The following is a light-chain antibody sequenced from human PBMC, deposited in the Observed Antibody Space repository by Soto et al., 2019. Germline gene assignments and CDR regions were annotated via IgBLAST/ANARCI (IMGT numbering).Light chain of an antibody. CDR2: GNS. CDR3: QCYDSSRSGSWV. Sequence: QSVLTQPPSVSGAPGQRVTISCTGSSSNIGAGYDVHWYQQLPGTAPKLLIYGNSNRPSGVPDRFSGSKSGTSASLAITGLQAEDEAEYYCQCYDSSRSGSWVFGGGTKLTVL. J-gene: IGLJ3*02. V-gene: IGLV1-40*01. CDR1: SSNIGAGYD.